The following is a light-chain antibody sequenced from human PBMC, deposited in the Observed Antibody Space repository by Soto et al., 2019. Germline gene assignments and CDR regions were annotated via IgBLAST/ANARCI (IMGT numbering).Light chain of an antibody. CDR1: PSVSTN. V-gene: IGKV3-15*01. CDR2: GSS. Sequence: EIVMTQSPATLSVSPGERATLSCRASPSVSTNLAWYQHKPGQAPRLLIYGSSTRATDVPARFSGSGSETEFTLTISSLQSEDFAVYYCQQDNNWPGTFGQGTKLEIK. CDR3: QQDNNWPGT. J-gene: IGKJ2*02.